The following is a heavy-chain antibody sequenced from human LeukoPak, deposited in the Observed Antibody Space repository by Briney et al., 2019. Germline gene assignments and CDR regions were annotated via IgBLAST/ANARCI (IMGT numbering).Heavy chain of an antibody. CDR2: ISAYNGNT. J-gene: IGHJ5*02. V-gene: IGHV1-18*01. Sequence: ASVKVSCKASGYTFTSYGISWVRQAPGQGLEWMGWISAYNGNTNYAQKLQGRVTMTRDTSTSTVYMELSSLRSEDTAVYYCARDGWFPPIAAAGVGSNWFDPWGQGTLVTVSS. D-gene: IGHD6-13*01. CDR3: ARDGWFPPIAAAGVGSNWFDP. CDR1: GYTFTSYG.